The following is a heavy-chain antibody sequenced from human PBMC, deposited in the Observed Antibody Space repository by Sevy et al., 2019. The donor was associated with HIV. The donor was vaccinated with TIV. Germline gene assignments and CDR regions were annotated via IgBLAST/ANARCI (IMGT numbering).Heavy chain of an antibody. CDR3: ARPRANYVDHYFFYAMDV. Sequence: GGSLRLSCAASGFAFSNYYAMHWVRQAPGKGLEWVALISYDGSDTDYADSVKGRFTVSRDNFKNKLFLQMNSLTTEDTAVYYCARPRANYVDHYFFYAMDVWGQGTTVTVSS. J-gene: IGHJ6*02. CDR2: ISYDGSDT. CDR1: GFAFSNYYA. V-gene: IGHV3-30-3*01. D-gene: IGHD4-17*01.